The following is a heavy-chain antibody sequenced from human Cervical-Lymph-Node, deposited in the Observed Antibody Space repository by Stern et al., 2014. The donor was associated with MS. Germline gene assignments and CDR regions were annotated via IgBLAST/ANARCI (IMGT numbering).Heavy chain of an antibody. D-gene: IGHD4-23*01. CDR3: AREGGNTAEYFQH. V-gene: IGHV3-33*01. CDR2: IWDDGSNR. Sequence: VQLVESGGGVVQPGRSLRLSCAASGFTFSSSGMHWVRQAPGKGLEWLGIIWDDGSNRYYADSVKGRFTISRDNSKNTLYLQMNSLRAEDTAVYYCAREGGNTAEYFQHWGQGTLVTVSS. J-gene: IGHJ1*01. CDR1: GFTFSSSG.